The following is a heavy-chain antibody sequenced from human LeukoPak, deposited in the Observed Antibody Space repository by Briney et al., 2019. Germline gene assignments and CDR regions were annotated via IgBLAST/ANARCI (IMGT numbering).Heavy chain of an antibody. Sequence: SETLSLTCAVYGGSFSGYYWSWIRQPPGKGLEWIGEINHSGSTNYNPSLKSRVTISVDTSKNQFSLKLSSVTAADTAVYYCARARGEDYYYYYMDVWGKGTTVTVSS. J-gene: IGHJ6*03. CDR2: INHSGST. CDR1: GGSFSGYY. V-gene: IGHV4-34*01. CDR3: ARARGEDYYYYYMDV. D-gene: IGHD3-10*01.